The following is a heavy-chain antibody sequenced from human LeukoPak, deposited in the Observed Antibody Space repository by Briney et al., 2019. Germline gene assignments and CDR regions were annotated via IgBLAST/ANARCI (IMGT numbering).Heavy chain of an antibody. Sequence: GGSLRLSCAASGFTFSRYWMSWVRQAPGKGLEWVADINQAGSEKFYVDSVKGRFTISRDSAKISLYLQMNSLRAEDTAVYYCARVTPGGVGSFDYWGQGTLVTVSS. D-gene: IGHD3-10*01. CDR2: INQAGSEK. CDR3: ARVTPGGVGSFDY. J-gene: IGHJ4*02. CDR1: GFTFSRYW. V-gene: IGHV3-7*01.